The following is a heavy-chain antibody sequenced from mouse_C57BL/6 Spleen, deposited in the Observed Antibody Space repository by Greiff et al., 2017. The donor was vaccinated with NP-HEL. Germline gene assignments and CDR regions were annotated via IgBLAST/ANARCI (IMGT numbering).Heavy chain of an antibody. CDR2: IHPNSGST. V-gene: IGHV1-64*01. CDR3: ARDYYGSSYSPWFAY. J-gene: IGHJ3*01. Sequence: QVQLKQPGAELVKPGASVKLSCKASGYTFTSYWMHWVKQRPGQGLEWIGMIHPNSGSTNYNEKFKSKATLTVDKSSSTAYMQLSSLTSEDSAVYYCARDYYGSSYSPWFAYWGQGTLVTVSA. D-gene: IGHD1-1*01. CDR1: GYTFTSYW.